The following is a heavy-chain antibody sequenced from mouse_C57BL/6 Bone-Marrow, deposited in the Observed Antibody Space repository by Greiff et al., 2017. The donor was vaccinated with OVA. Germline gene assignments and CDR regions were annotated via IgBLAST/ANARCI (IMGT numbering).Heavy chain of an antibody. D-gene: IGHD1-1*01. Sequence: VKLMESGAELVKPGASVKLSCKASGYTFTEYTIHWVKQRSGQGLEWIGWFYPGSGSIKYNEKFKDKATLTADKSSSTVYMELSRLTSEDSAVYFCARHEGRDYCSSYWYFDVWGTVTTVTVSS. CDR2: FYPGSGSI. V-gene: IGHV1-62-2*01. CDR1: GYTFTEYT. CDR3: ARHEGRDYCSSYWYFDV. J-gene: IGHJ1*03.